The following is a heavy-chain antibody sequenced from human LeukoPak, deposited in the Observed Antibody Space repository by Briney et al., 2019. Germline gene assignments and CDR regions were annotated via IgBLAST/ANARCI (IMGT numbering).Heavy chain of an antibody. D-gene: IGHD6-19*01. J-gene: IGHJ6*03. V-gene: IGHV3-30*02. Sequence: GGSLRLSCAASGFTFSSYGMHWVRQAPGKGLEWVAFIRYDGSNKYYADSVKGRFTISRDNSKNSLYLQMNSLRAEDTALYYCAKDMPGSSGWYGDYYYMDVWGKGTTVTVSS. CDR2: IRYDGSNK. CDR1: GFTFSSYG. CDR3: AKDMPGSSGWYGDYYYMDV.